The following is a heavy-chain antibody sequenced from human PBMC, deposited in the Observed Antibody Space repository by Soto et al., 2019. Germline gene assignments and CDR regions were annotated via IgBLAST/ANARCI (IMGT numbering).Heavy chain of an antibody. CDR3: AKDPYFGSGNYYVFEY. D-gene: IGHD3-10*01. Sequence: QVQLVESGGGVVQRGRSLRLSCAASGFTFSGYGMHWVRQSPGKGLEWVAVISDDGSDKNYADSVKGRFTITRDNYRNTLYLQMNSLRTEDTAVYYCAKDPYFGSGNYYVFEYWGQGTLVTVSS. J-gene: IGHJ4*02. CDR2: ISDDGSDK. V-gene: IGHV3-30*18. CDR1: GFTFSGYG.